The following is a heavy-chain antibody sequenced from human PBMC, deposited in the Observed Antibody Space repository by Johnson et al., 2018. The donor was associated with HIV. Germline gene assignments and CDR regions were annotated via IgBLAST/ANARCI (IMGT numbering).Heavy chain of an antibody. J-gene: IGHJ3*02. CDR1: GFTFSSSW. D-gene: IGHD2-2*01. CDR2: IKQEGSEK. V-gene: IGHV3-7*01. Sequence: EVQLVESGGGLVQPGGSLRLSCAASGFTFSSSWMSWVRQAPGKGLEWVANIKQEGSEKYYVDSVKGRFTISRDNAKNSLYLQMNSLRAEDTAVYYCARETGDPVVPAARDAFDIWGQGTMVTVSS. CDR3: ARETGDPVVPAARDAFDI.